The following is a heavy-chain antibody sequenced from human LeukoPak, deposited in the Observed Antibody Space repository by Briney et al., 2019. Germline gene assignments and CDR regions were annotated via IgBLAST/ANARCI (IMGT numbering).Heavy chain of an antibody. D-gene: IGHD3-10*01. V-gene: IGHV4-34*01. CDR3: ARLYGSRSYYRH. CDR2: VNHSGST. Sequence: PSETLSLTCAVYGGSFSGNYWSWICQPPGKGLDWIGEVNHSGSTSHNPSLKSRVTISVDTSKNQFSLKLSSVTAADTAVYYCARLYGSRSYYRHWGQGALVTVSS. CDR1: GGSFSGNY. J-gene: IGHJ4*02.